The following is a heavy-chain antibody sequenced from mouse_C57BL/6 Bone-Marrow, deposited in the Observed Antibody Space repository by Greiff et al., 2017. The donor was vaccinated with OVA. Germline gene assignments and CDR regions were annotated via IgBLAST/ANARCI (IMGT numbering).Heavy chain of an antibody. V-gene: IGHV14-4*01. CDR1: GFNIKDDY. J-gene: IGHJ2*01. Sequence: VQLQQSGAELVRPGASVKLSCTASGFNIKDDYMHWVKQRPEQGLEWIGWIDPENGDTEYASKFQGKATITADTSSNTAYRQLSSLTSEDTAVYYCTTGPFTTVVATDFDYWGQGTTLTVSS. CDR3: TTGPFTTVVATDFDY. CDR2: IDPENGDT. D-gene: IGHD1-1*01.